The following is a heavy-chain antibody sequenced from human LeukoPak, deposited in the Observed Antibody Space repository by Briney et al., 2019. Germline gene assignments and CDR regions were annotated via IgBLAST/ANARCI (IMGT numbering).Heavy chain of an antibody. Sequence: GGSLRLSCAASGFTFSSYEMNWVRQAPGKGLEWVSYISSSGSTIYYADSVKGRFTISRDNAKNSLYLQMNSLRAEDTAVYYCATDDTSTTAFDPWGQGTLVTVSS. CDR3: ATDDTSTTAFDP. J-gene: IGHJ5*02. CDR2: ISSSGSTI. D-gene: IGHD2-2*01. V-gene: IGHV3-48*03. CDR1: GFTFSSYE.